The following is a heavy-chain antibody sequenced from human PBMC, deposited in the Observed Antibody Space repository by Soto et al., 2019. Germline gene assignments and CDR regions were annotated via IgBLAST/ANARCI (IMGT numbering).Heavy chain of an antibody. CDR2: TIPVFGTP. J-gene: IGHJ6*02. CDR3: ARGLSDGFITYFDFYVMDV. V-gene: IGHV1-69*06. D-gene: IGHD3-22*01. Sequence: QVQLVQSGAEMKRPGSSVKVSCKASGGTFNRHGISWVRQAPGQGLEWMGGTIPVFGTPKYAQEFQGRVTVSVDKSTSTAYMELSSLRSEDMAVYYCARGLSDGFITYFDFYVMDVWGQGTAVTVSS. CDR1: GGTFNRHG.